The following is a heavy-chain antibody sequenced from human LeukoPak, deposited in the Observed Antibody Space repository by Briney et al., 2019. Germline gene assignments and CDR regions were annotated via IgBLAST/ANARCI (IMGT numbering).Heavy chain of an antibody. J-gene: IGHJ5*02. CDR2: ITGSGGST. CDR3: AKKGIAAAGDWFDP. Sequence: PGGSLRLSRAASGFTFSSYAMSWVRQAPGKGLEWVSLITGSGGSTHYADSVKGRFTISRDNSKNTLYLQMNSLRAEDTAVYYCAKKGIAAAGDWFDPWGQGTLVTVSS. CDR1: GFTFSSYA. V-gene: IGHV3-23*01. D-gene: IGHD6-13*01.